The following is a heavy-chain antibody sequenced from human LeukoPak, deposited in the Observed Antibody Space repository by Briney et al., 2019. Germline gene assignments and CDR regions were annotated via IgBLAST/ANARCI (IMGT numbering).Heavy chain of an antibody. CDR2: ISRSGTHI. J-gene: IGHJ4*02. V-gene: IGHV3-21*01. D-gene: IGHD7-27*01. CDR3: ARDYTGGWNDY. CDR1: LFTVSNNY. Sequence: GGALRLSCVASLFTVSNNYVDWVRQAPGKGLEWVSSISRSGTHIYYADSLKGRFTISRDNAKNSLYLQMNSLRAEDTAVYYCARDYTGGWNDYWGQGTLVTVSS.